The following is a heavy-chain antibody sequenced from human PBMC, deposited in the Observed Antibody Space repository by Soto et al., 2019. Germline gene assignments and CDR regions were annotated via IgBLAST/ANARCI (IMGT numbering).Heavy chain of an antibody. V-gene: IGHV4-61*08. Sequence: PSETLSLTCTVSGGSISSGGYYWSWIRQHPGKGLEWIGYIYNRGSTKYNHSLKSRVTISVDTSKNQFSLKLSSVTAADTAVYYCAREGREYQLLASSNWDDYGMDVWGQGTTVTVSS. CDR3: AREGREYQLLASSNWDDYGMDV. D-gene: IGHD2-2*01. CDR2: IYNRGST. J-gene: IGHJ6*02. CDR1: GGSISSGGYY.